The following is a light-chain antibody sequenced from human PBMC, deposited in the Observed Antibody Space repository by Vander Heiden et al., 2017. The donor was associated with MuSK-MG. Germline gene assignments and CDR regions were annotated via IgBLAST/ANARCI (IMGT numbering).Light chain of an antibody. CDR1: SSNVGSYNL. Sequence: QSALTQPASVSGSPGQSITISCTGTSSNVGSYNLVSWYQQHPAKAPKLRIYEGNKRPAGVSNRFSGAKSGNTASLTISGLQAEDEADYYCCSYAGSSTLVFGGGTKLTVL. CDR3: CSYAGSSTLV. V-gene: IGLV2-23*01. CDR2: EGN. J-gene: IGLJ2*01.